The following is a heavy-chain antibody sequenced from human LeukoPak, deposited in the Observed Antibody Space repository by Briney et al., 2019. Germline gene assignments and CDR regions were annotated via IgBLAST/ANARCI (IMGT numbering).Heavy chain of an antibody. J-gene: IGHJ4*02. Sequence: GGSLRLSCAASGFIYSSCFNWVRQAPGKGLEWVSSISGSSFYINYADSVRGRFTISRDNAENSVYLQMSGLRDEDTAVYYCAGIRYPYGYALRDLWRQGTLVTVST. CDR2: ISGSSFYI. V-gene: IGHV3-21*01. D-gene: IGHD5-18*01. CDR3: AGIRYPYGYALRDL. CDR1: GFIYSSCF.